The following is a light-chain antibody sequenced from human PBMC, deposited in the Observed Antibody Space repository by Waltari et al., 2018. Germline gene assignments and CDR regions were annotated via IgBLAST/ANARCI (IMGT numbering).Light chain of an antibody. J-gene: IGLJ2*01. V-gene: IGLV3-1*01. CDR2: QDT. Sequence: SYELTQPPSVSVSPGQTASITCSGAQLGNKYVSWYQQKPGQSPVLIIYQDTKRPSGIPGRLSGSNSGNTATLTISGTQVMDEGDYYCQAWDTISAGLGGGTKLTVL. CDR3: QAWDTISAG. CDR1: QLGNKY.